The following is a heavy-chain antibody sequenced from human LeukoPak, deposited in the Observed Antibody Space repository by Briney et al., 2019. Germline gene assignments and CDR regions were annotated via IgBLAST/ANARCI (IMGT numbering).Heavy chain of an antibody. CDR2: ISSNGGST. Sequence: GGSLRLSCAASGFTFSIYAMHWVRHAPGKALEYGSAISSNGGSTYYANSVKGRFTISRDNSKNTLYLQMGSLRAEDMAVYYCARDLTYGGSSRPGYWGQGTLVTVSS. D-gene: IGHD6-6*01. V-gene: IGHV3-64*01. CDR3: ARDLTYGGSSRPGY. CDR1: GFTFSIYA. J-gene: IGHJ4*02.